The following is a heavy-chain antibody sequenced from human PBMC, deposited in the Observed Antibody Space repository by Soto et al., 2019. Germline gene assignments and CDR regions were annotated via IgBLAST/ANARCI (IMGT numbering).Heavy chain of an antibody. Sequence: ASVKVSCKASGYTFNGYYMHRVRQAPGQGIEWIGWINPNSGGTNYAQKFQGRVTMTRDTSISTAYMELSRLRSDDTAVYYCARDLGYYDILTGYYNRRFDYWGQGTLVTVSS. CDR1: GYTFNGYY. J-gene: IGHJ4*02. CDR2: INPNSGGT. D-gene: IGHD3-9*01. V-gene: IGHV1-2*02. CDR3: ARDLGYYDILTGYYNRRFDY.